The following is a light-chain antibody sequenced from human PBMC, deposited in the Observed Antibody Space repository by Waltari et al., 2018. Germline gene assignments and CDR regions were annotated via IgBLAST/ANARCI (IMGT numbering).Light chain of an antibody. CDR1: SSDAGGYNS. V-gene: IGLV2-14*01. CDR2: DVS. CDR3: SSYTSSRIRV. J-gene: IGLJ3*02. Sequence: QSALTQPASVSGSPGQSITISCTGTSSDAGGYNSVSWYQQHPGKAPKLMIYDVSNRPSGVSNRFSGSKSGNTASLTISGLQAEDEADYYCSSYTSSRIRVFGGGTKLTVL.